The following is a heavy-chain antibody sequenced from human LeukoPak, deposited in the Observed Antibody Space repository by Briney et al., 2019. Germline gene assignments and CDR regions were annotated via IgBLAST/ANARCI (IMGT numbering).Heavy chain of an antibody. CDR2: MNPNSGNT. V-gene: IGHV1-8*01. CDR3: ARGFMITFGGVYFDY. D-gene: IGHD3-16*01. J-gene: IGHJ4*02. CDR1: GYTFTSYD. Sequence: ASVKVSCKASGYTFTSYDINWVRQATGQGLEWMGWMNPNSGNTGYAQKFQGRVTMTRNTSISTAYMELCSLRSEDTAVYYCARGFMITFGGVYFDYWGQGTLVTVSS.